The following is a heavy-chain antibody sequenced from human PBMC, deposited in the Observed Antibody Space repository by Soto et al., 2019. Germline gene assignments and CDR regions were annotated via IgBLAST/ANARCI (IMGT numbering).Heavy chain of an antibody. Sequence: GGSLRLSCAALGFTCSSYWMSWVRQAPGKGLEWVANIKQDGSEKYYVDSVKGRFTISRDNAKNSLYLQMNSLRAEDTAVYYCARDHMYYDILTGSDYYYGMDVRGQGTTVTVSS. J-gene: IGHJ6*02. CDR1: GFTCSSYW. V-gene: IGHV3-7*05. D-gene: IGHD3-9*01. CDR2: IKQDGSEK. CDR3: ARDHMYYDILTGSDYYYGMDV.